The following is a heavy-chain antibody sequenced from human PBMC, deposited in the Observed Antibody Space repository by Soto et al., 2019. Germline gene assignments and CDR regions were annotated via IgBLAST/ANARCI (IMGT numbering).Heavy chain of an antibody. V-gene: IGHV3-53*01. CDR2: IYSGDST. J-gene: IGHJ6*02. D-gene: IGHD2-15*01. Sequence: SLRLSCAASGFTVSSNYMSWVRQAPGKGLEWVSVIYSGDSTYYADSVKGRFTISRDNSKNTLYLQMNSLRAEDTAVYYCARDHCSGGSCYSRGYYGMDVWGQGTTVTVSS. CDR3: ARDHCSGGSCYSRGYYGMDV. CDR1: GFTVSSNY.